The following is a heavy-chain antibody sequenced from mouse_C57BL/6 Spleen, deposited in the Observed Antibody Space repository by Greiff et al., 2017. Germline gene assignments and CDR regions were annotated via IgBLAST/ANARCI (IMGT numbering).Heavy chain of an antibody. J-gene: IGHJ1*03. Sequence: EVMLVESGGGLVKPGGSLKLSCAASGFTFSSYAMSWVRQTPEKRLEWVATISDGGSYTYYPDNVKGRFTISRDNAKNNLYLQMSNLKSEDTAMYYCARDYGSSYWYFDVWGTGTTGTVSS. CDR2: ISDGGSYT. CDR1: GFTFSSYA. CDR3: ARDYGSSYWYFDV. D-gene: IGHD1-1*01. V-gene: IGHV5-4*01.